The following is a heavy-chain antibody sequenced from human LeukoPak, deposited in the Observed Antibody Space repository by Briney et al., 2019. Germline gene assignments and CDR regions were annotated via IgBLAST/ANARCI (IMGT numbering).Heavy chain of an antibody. J-gene: IGHJ5*02. Sequence: PSETLSLTCTVSGGSISSYYWSWIRQPPGKGPEWIGYIYYSGSTNYNPSLKSRVTISVDTSKNQFSLKLSSVTAADTAVYYCARDSPSRGDFWFDPWGQGTLVTVSS. CDR1: GGSISSYY. CDR2: IYYSGST. CDR3: ARDSPSRGDFWFDP. D-gene: IGHD3-16*01. V-gene: IGHV4-59*01.